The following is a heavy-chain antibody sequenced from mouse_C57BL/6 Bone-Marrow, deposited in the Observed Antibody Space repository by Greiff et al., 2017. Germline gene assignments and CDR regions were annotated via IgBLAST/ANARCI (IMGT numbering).Heavy chain of an antibody. D-gene: IGHD2-1*01. CDR2: IDPEDGET. Sequence: DVQLQESGAELVKPGASVKLSCTASGFNIKDYYMHWVKQRTEQGLEWIGMIDPEDGETKYAPKFQGKATITADTSSNTAYLQLSSLTSETTAVYYCASNGNWEAMDYGGQGTSVTVSS. J-gene: IGHJ4*01. CDR3: ASNGNWEAMDY. V-gene: IGHV14-2*01. CDR1: GFNIKDYY.